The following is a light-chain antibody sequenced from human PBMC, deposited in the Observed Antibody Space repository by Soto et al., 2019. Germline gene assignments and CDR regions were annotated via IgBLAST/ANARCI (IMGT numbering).Light chain of an antibody. CDR3: HQYASIPLT. Sequence: EIVLTQSPGTLSLSPWERATLSCRASQSVTNTYLAWYQQIPGQPPRLLIYGASRRATGISDRFTGSGSRTEFTLTISRLEPEDFAVYYCHQYASIPLTFGGGTKVDIK. CDR1: QSVTNTY. V-gene: IGKV3-20*01. CDR2: GAS. J-gene: IGKJ4*01.